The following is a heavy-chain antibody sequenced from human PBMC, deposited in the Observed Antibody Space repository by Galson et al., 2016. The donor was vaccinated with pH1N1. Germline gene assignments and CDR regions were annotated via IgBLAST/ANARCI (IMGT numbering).Heavy chain of an antibody. Sequence: SLRLSCAASGFTFSNFWMHWVRQAPGKGLEWVANIRQDGSEKYYVDSVKSRFTISRDNAKNSLYLQMNSLTAEDTAVYYCARARFDPWGQGTLVTVSS. CDR3: ARARFDP. V-gene: IGHV3-7*01. CDR2: IRQDGSEK. CDR1: GFTFSNFW. J-gene: IGHJ5*02.